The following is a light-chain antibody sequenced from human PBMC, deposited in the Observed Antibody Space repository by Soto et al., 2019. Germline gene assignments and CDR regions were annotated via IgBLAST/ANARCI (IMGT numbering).Light chain of an antibody. CDR1: SSDVGGYNY. J-gene: IGLJ1*01. CDR3: CSYAGSNNYV. V-gene: IGLV2-8*01. CDR2: EVS. Sequence: QSALAQPPSASGSPGQSVTISCTGTSSDVGGYNYVSWYQQHPGKAPKLMIYEVSERPSGVPDRFSGSKSSNTASLTVSGLQAEDEADYYCCSYAGSNNYVVGTGTKVSVL.